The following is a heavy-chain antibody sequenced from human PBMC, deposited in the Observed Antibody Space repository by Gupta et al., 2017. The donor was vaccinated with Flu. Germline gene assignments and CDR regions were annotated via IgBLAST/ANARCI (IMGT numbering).Heavy chain of an antibody. V-gene: IGHV3-21*01. CDR1: GFTFSSYS. CDR3: AREKYSGYDGGWL. CDR2: ISSSSSYI. J-gene: IGHJ4*02. Sequence: EVQLVESGGGLVKPGGSLRLSCAASGFTFSSYSMNWVRQAPGKGLEWVSSISSSSSYIYYADAVKGRFTISRDNAKNSLYLQMNRLRAEDTAVYYCAREKYSGYDGGWLGGQGTLVTVSS. D-gene: IGHD5-12*01.